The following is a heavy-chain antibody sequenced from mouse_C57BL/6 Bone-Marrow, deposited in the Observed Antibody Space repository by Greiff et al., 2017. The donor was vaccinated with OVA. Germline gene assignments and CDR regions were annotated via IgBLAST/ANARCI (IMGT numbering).Heavy chain of an antibody. Sequence: QVHVKQPGAELVKPGASVKLSCKASGYTFTSYWMQWVKQRPGQGLEWIGEIDPSDSYTNYNQKFKGKATLTVDTSSSTAYMQLSSLTSEDSAVYYCARPLYWGQGTTLTVSS. CDR1: GYTFTSYW. CDR3: ARPLY. V-gene: IGHV1-50*01. CDR2: IDPSDSYT. J-gene: IGHJ2*01.